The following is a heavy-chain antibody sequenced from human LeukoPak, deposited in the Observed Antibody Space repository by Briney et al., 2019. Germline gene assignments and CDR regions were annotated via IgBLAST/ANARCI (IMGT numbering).Heavy chain of an antibody. CDR3: SNIAVAGTA. J-gene: IGHJ5*02. CDR2: ISSSGSTI. Sequence: PGGSLRLSCAASGFTFSSYEMNWVRQAPGKGLEWVSYISSSGSTIYYADSVKGRFTISRDNAKNSLYPQMNSLRAEDTAVYYCSNIAVAGTAWGQGTLVTVSS. V-gene: IGHV3-48*03. CDR1: GFTFSSYE. D-gene: IGHD6-19*01.